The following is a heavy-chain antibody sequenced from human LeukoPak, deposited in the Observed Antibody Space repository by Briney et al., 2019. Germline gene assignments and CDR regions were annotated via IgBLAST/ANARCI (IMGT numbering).Heavy chain of an antibody. CDR3: ARDIGFQGARAGDY. V-gene: IGHV4-38-2*02. Sequence: SETLSLTCTVSGYSISSGYYWGWIRQPPGKGLEWIGSIHHSGSTYYNPSLKSRVTISVDTSKNQFSLKLSSVTAADTAVYYCARDIGFQGARAGDYWGQGTLVTVSS. D-gene: IGHD1-26*01. J-gene: IGHJ4*02. CDR1: GYSISSGYY. CDR2: IHHSGST.